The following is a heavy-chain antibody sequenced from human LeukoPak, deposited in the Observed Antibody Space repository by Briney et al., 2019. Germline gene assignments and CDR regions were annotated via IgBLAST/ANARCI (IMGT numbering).Heavy chain of an antibody. D-gene: IGHD1-26*01. Sequence: SVKVSCKASGGTFSSSAISWVRQAPGQGLEWMARIIPVLNIANYAQKFQGRATITADESTHTAFMELSSLISEDTAVYYCAVGQPADNWGQGTLVTVSS. V-gene: IGHV1-69*04. J-gene: IGHJ4*02. CDR2: IIPVLNIA. CDR1: GGTFSSSA. CDR3: AVGQPADN.